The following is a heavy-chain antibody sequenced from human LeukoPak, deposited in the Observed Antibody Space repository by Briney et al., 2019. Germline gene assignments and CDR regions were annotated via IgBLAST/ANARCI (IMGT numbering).Heavy chain of an antibody. Sequence: GGSLRLSCAASGVVISSYAMSWVRQVPGKGLEWVSAINGRGNNTYYADFVKGRFTISRDNSKSTVYLQMNSLRTEDTAVYYCAKDRVSPGFNWFDPWGQGTLVTVSS. V-gene: IGHV3-23*01. CDR1: GVVISSYA. J-gene: IGHJ5*02. CDR2: INGRGNNT. CDR3: AKDRVSPGFNWFDP. D-gene: IGHD2/OR15-2a*01.